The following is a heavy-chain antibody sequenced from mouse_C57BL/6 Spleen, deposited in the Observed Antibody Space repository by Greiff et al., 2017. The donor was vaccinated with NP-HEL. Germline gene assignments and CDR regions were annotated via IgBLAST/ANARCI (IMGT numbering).Heavy chain of an antibody. CDR1: GFNIKDYY. CDR3: TTADYGDYYAMDY. D-gene: IGHD2-4*01. J-gene: IGHJ4*01. CDR2: IDPEDGDT. Sequence: VQLQQSGAELVRPGASVKLSCTASGFNIKDYYMHWVKQRPEQGLEWIGRIDPEDGDTEYAPKFQGKAALTADTSSNTAYLQLSSLTSEDTAVYYCTTADYGDYYAMDYWGQGTSVTVSS. V-gene: IGHV14-1*01.